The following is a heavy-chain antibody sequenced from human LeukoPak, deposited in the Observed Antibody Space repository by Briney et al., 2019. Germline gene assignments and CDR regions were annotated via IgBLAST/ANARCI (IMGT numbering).Heavy chain of an antibody. V-gene: IGHV4-59*11. D-gene: IGHD4-17*01. CDR2: ISYIGST. J-gene: IGHJ3*02. CDR1: GGSFSSHY. CDR3: ARDPTTVTKGLDI. Sequence: SETLSLTCTVSGGSFSSHYWSGIRQPPGKGLEWIGYISYIGSTNYDPSLKSRVTISVDTSKNQFSLKLSSVTAADTAVYYCARDPTTVTKGLDIWGQGTMVTVSS.